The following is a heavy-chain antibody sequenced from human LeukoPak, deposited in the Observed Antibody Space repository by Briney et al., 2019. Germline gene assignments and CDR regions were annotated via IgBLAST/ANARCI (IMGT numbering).Heavy chain of an antibody. Sequence: GGSLRLSCAASGFTFRNYWMSWVRQAPGKGLEGVANIKQDGSEKHYVDSVKGRFTISRDNAKNSLYLQMNSLRAEDTAVYYCARGSASLMYYSGSYCDYWGQGTLVTVSS. V-gene: IGHV3-7*01. CDR1: GFTFRNYW. CDR3: ARGSASLMYYSGSYCDY. J-gene: IGHJ4*02. CDR2: IKQDGSEK. D-gene: IGHD1-26*01.